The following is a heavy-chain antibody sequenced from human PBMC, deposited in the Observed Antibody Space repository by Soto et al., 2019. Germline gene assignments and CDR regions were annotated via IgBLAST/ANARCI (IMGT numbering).Heavy chain of an antibody. J-gene: IGHJ4*02. V-gene: IGHV3-74*01. Sequence: GGSLRLSCAASGFTFSSYWMHWVRQAPGKGLVWVSRINSDGSSTSYADSVKGRFTISRDNAKNTLYLQMNSLRAEDTAVYYCARDLLRAPPYYYDSSRSDYWGQGTLVTVSS. D-gene: IGHD3-22*01. CDR2: INSDGSST. CDR3: ARDLLRAPPYYYDSSRSDY. CDR1: GFTFSSYW.